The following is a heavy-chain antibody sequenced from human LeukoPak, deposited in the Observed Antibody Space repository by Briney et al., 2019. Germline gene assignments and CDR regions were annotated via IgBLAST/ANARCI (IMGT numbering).Heavy chain of an antibody. CDR1: GGSISSGGYY. D-gene: IGHD3-10*01. Sequence: PSQTLSLTCTVSGGSISSGGYYWSWIRQHPGKGLEWIGYIYYSGSTYYNPSLKSRVTISVDTSKNQFSLKLSSVTAADTAVYYYARWDNFGYGSTLFDYWGQGTLVTVSS. J-gene: IGHJ4*02. CDR3: ARWDNFGYGSTLFDY. V-gene: IGHV4-31*03. CDR2: IYYSGST.